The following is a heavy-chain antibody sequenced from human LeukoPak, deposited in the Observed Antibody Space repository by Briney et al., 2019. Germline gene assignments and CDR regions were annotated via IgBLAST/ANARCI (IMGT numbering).Heavy chain of an antibody. CDR3: VGDQVDNVGWLT. J-gene: IGHJ5*02. D-gene: IGHD5-12*01. CDR2: INGDGRTT. V-gene: IGHV3-64D*06. CDR1: GFIFSTYT. Sequence: GGSLRLSCSASGFIFSTYTMYWVRQAPGKGLEFVSVINGDGRTTYYADSVKGRFTISRDNSKNTLYLQMNSLRAEDTAVYYCVGDQVDNVGWLTWGQGTRVTVSS.